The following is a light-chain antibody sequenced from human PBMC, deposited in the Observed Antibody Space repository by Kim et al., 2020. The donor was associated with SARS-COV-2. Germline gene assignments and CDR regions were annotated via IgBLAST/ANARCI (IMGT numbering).Light chain of an antibody. CDR3: ASWDDRLNGMV. CDR1: SSNIGSNI. CDR2: TNT. V-gene: IGLV1-44*01. J-gene: IGLJ3*02. Sequence: GQWVTISCSGSSSNIGSNIVNWFQQLPGTAPQLLIYTNTKRPSGVPDRFSGSKSGTSASLAISGLQSEDEADYYCASWDDRLNGMVFGGGTQLTVL.